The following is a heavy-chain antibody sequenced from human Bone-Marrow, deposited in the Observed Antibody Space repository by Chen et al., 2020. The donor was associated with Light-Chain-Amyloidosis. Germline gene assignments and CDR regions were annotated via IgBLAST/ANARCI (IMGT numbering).Heavy chain of an antibody. Sequence: VKKPGESLKISCRGSGYTFPNYWIGWVRQMPGKGLEWMGVIYPDDSDARYSPSFEGQVTISADKSITTAYLQWRSLKASDTAMYYCARRRDGYNFDYWGQGTLVTVSS. V-gene: IGHV5-51*01. CDR1: GYTFPNYW. J-gene: IGHJ4*02. D-gene: IGHD5-12*01. CDR2: IYPDDSDA. CDR3: ARRRDGYNFDY.